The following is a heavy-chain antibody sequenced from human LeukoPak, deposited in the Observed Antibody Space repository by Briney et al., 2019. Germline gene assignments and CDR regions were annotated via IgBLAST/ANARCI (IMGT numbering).Heavy chain of an antibody. CDR3: ARMSEAEQFFYY. J-gene: IGHJ4*02. CDR2: IYYSGDT. CDR1: GGSISSGCHY. D-gene: IGHD1-26*01. Sequence: SQTLSLTCTVSGGSISSGCHYWSWIRQHPGKGLEWLGYIYYSGDTYYNPSLKSRLTISVDTSKIQFSLKLNSVTAADTAVYYCARMSEAEQFFYYWGQGTLVTVSS. V-gene: IGHV4-31*03.